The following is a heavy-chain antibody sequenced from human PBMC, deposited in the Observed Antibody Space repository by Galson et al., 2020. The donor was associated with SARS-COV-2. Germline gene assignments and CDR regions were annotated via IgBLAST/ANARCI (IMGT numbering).Heavy chain of an antibody. Sequence: GGSLRLSCAASGFTFSSYGMHWVRQAPGKGLEWVAVIWYDGSNKYYADSVKGRFTISRDNSKNTLYLQMNSLRAEDTAVYYCAREEQWPRGAFDYWGQGTLVTVSS. J-gene: IGHJ4*02. CDR1: GFTFSSYG. CDR2: IWYDGSNK. CDR3: AREEQWPRGAFDY. D-gene: IGHD6-19*01. V-gene: IGHV3-33*01.